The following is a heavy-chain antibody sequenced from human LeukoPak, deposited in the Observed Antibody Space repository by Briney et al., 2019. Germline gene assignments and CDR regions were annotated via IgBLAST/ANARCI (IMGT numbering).Heavy chain of an antibody. J-gene: IGHJ3*02. Sequence: PSETLSLTCTVSGGSISSYYWSWIRQPPGKGLEWIGYIYTSGSTNYNPSLKSRVTISVDTSKNQFSLKLSSVTAADTAVYYCARHPSNWGLAFDIRGQGTMVTVSS. CDR1: GGSISSYY. CDR2: IYTSGST. CDR3: ARHPSNWGLAFDI. V-gene: IGHV4-4*09. D-gene: IGHD7-27*01.